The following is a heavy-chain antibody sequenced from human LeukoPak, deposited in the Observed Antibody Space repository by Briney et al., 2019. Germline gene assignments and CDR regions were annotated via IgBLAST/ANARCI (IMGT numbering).Heavy chain of an antibody. Sequence: SETLSLTCTVSGGSISSSSYYWSWIRQPPGKGLEWIGEINHSGSTNYNPSLKSRVTISVDTSKNQFSLKLSSVTAADTAVYYCARDKRIDSSGYYPIFDYWGQGTLVTVSS. D-gene: IGHD3-22*01. CDR2: INHSGST. V-gene: IGHV4-39*07. J-gene: IGHJ4*02. CDR1: GGSISSSSYY. CDR3: ARDKRIDSSGYYPIFDY.